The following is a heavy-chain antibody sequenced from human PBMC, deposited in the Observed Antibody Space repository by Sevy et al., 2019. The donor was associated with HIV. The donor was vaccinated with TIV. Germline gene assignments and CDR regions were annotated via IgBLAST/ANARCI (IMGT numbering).Heavy chain of an antibody. J-gene: IGHJ4*02. Sequence: SETLSLTCIASGDSISSSSYYWGWIRQPPGKGLEWIASISYSGNTYYNPSLKSRTTMSIDTSKNQFFLTLNSVTAPDAAVYYCARSDPYYDFWSGYMTSGYFDFWGPGTLVTVSS. CDR3: ARSDPYYDFWSGYMTSGYFDF. CDR2: ISYSGNT. V-gene: IGHV4-39*01. CDR1: GDSISSSSYY. D-gene: IGHD3-3*01.